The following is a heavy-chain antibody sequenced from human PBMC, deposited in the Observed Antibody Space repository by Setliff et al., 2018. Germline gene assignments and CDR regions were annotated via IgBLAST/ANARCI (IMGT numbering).Heavy chain of an antibody. V-gene: IGHV4-39*01. CDR2: IYYSGST. Sequence: LSLTCTVSGGSISSSSYYWGWIRQPPGKGLEWIGSIYYSGSTYYNPSLKSRVTISVDTSKNQFSLNLSSVTAADTAVYYCARLGGSSTSGGFYYFYYYMDVWGKGTTVTVSS. CDR3: ARLGGSSTSGGFYYFYYYMDV. D-gene: IGHD2-2*01. CDR1: GGSISSSSYY. J-gene: IGHJ6*03.